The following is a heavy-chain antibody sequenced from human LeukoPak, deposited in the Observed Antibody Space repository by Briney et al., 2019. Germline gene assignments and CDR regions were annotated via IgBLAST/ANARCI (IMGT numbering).Heavy chain of an antibody. Sequence: GGSLRLSCAASGFTFSSYAMSWVRQAPGKGLEWVSAISGSGGSTSYADSVKGRFTISRDNSKNTLYLQMNSLRAEDTAVYYCAKGARYDSSGYYYPLGGQGTLVTVSS. CDR3: AKGARYDSSGYYYPL. CDR2: ISGSGGST. J-gene: IGHJ4*02. V-gene: IGHV3-23*01. CDR1: GFTFSSYA. D-gene: IGHD3-22*01.